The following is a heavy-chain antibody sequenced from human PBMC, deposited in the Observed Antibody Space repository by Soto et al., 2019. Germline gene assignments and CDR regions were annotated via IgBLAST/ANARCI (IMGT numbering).Heavy chain of an antibody. CDR2: ISSSSRTK. J-gene: IGHJ6*02. Sequence: HPGGSLRLSCAVSRFTFSRYGMNWVRQAPGKGLEWVSYISSSSRTKYYADSVKGRFTISRDNAQNALYLQMTGLRDEDTALYYCARDQADYGDYEVTKNRGMEVWGQGTTVTVSS. V-gene: IGHV3-48*02. D-gene: IGHD4-17*01. CDR3: ARDQADYGDYEVTKNRGMEV. CDR1: RFTFSRYG.